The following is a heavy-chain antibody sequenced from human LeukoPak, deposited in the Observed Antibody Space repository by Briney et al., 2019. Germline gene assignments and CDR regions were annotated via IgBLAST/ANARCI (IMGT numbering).Heavy chain of an antibody. CDR3: VKTMIPFGGLIRTDAFDI. Sequence: ASVKVSCKASGYXFTGYYIHWVRQAPGQGLEWMGWINPNSGGTNYAQKFQGRVTMTGDTSISTAYMELSRLRSDDTAVYYCVKTMIPFGGLIRTDAFDIWGPGTTVTVSS. CDR1: GYXFTGYY. CDR2: INPNSGGT. J-gene: IGHJ3*02. D-gene: IGHD3-16*01. V-gene: IGHV1-2*02.